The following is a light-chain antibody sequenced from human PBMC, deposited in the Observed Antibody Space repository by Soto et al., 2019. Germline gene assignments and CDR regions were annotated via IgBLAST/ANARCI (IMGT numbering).Light chain of an antibody. V-gene: IGKV3-15*01. CDR1: QSVSNN. J-gene: IGKJ2*01. Sequence: EIVMTQSPATLSVSPGERATLSCRASQSVSNNLAWYQPKPGQTPRLLIYGASTRATGIPVRFSGSGSGTEFTLTISSLQSEDFAVYYWQQYNNWPPVTFGQGTKLEIK. CDR3: QQYNNWPPVT. CDR2: GAS.